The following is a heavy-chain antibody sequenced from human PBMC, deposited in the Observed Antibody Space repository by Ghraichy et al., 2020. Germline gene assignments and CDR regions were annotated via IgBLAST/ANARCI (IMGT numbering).Heavy chain of an antibody. CDR2: IYYSGST. CDR3: ARHSGITGTTTDY. V-gene: IGHV4-39*01. Sequence: SETLSLTCTVSGGSISSSSYYWGWIRQPPGKGLEWIGSIYYSGSTYYNPSLKSRVTISVDTSKNQFSLKLSSVTAADTAVYYCARHSGITGTTTDYWGQGTLVTVSS. CDR1: GGSISSSSYY. D-gene: IGHD1-7*01. J-gene: IGHJ4*02.